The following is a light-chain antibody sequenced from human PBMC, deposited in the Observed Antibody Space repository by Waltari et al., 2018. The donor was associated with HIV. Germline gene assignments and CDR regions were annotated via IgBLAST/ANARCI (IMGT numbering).Light chain of an antibody. J-gene: IGLJ2*01. Sequence: SYVLTQPPSVSVAPGKTATITCGGNNIADTSVHWYQQKPGQAPVLVIYSDSDRPPGIPERFSGSTSGNTATLTISTVEAGDEAAYYCQVWDSSSDQVVFGGGTTLTVL. CDR2: SDS. CDR1: NIADTS. V-gene: IGLV3-21*04. CDR3: QVWDSSSDQVV.